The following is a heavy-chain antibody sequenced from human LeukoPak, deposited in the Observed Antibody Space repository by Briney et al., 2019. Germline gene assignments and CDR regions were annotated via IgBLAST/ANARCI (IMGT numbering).Heavy chain of an antibody. Sequence: GGSLRLSCAASGFTFSTYAMNWVRQAPGKGLEWVSSISSSSSYIYYADSVKGRFTISRDNAKNSLYLQMNSLRAEDTAVYYCARAVEPSDAFDIWGQGTMVTVSS. J-gene: IGHJ3*02. V-gene: IGHV3-21*01. CDR1: GFTFSTYA. D-gene: IGHD1-26*01. CDR3: ARAVEPSDAFDI. CDR2: ISSSSSYI.